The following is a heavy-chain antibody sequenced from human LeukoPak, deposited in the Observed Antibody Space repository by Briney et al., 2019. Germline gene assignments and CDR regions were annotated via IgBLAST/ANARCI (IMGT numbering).Heavy chain of an antibody. J-gene: IGHJ4*02. V-gene: IGHV3-23*01. D-gene: IGHD2-15*01. CDR3: AKEGDCSGGSCYSPPFDY. Sequence: GGSLRLSCAASGFTFSSYTMNWVRQALGQGLEWVSTISDPHSGSETHYADSVKGRFTISRDDSQNTLYLQMDSLRAEDTAVYYCAKEGDCSGGSCYSPPFDYWGQGTLVTVSS. CDR1: GFTFSSYT. CDR2: ISDPHSGSET.